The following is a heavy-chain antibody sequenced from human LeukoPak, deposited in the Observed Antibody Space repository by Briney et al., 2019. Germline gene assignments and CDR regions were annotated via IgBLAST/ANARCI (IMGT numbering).Heavy chain of an antibody. CDR2: IYSGGSK. Sequence: GSLRLSCAVSGLSVTTNYITWVRQAPRKGLEWVSIIYSGGSKYYADSVKGRFTISRDTSKNTVYLQMNSLTAEDTAVYYCARGDWNRGYWGQGTLVTVSS. D-gene: IGHD1-1*01. CDR1: GLSVTTNY. V-gene: IGHV3-53*01. CDR3: ARGDWNRGY. J-gene: IGHJ4*02.